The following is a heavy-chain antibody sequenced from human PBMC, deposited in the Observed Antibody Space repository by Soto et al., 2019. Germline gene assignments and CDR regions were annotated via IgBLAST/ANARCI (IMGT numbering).Heavy chain of an antibody. CDR2: ISYSGST. J-gene: IGHJ5*02. CDR1: GGSISSYY. D-gene: IGHD6-13*01. V-gene: IGHV4-59*01. Sequence: PSQTLSLTCTVFGGSISSYYWSWIRQPTGKGLEWIWYISYSGSTNYNPSLQSRVTISVDTSKNQFSLKLISLTASDTAVYYCARTAPIAAAGTANWFAPGGQGTLVTVSS. CDR3: ARTAPIAAAGTANWFAP.